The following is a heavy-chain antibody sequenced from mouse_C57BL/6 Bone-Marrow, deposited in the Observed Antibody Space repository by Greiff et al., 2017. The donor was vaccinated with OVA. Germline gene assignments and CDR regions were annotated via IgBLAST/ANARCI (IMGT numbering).Heavy chain of an antibody. D-gene: IGHD2-1*01. J-gene: IGHJ3*01. CDR2: ILPGSGST. Sequence: QVQLQQSGAELMKPGASVKLSCKATGYTFTGYWIEWVKQRPGHGLEWIGEILPGSGSTNYNEKFKGKATFTADTSSNTAYMQLSSLTTEDSAIYYCASPYGNYVFAYWGQGTLVTVSA. CDR1: GYTFTGYW. V-gene: IGHV1-9*01. CDR3: ASPYGNYVFAY.